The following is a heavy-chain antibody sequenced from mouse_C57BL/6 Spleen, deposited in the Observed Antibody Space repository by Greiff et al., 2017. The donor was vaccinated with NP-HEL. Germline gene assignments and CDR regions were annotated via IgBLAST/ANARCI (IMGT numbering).Heavy chain of an antibody. CDR1: GYSITSGYY. V-gene: IGHV3-6*01. CDR2: ISYDGSN. CDR3: ARAWDGYFDV. Sequence: EVKLMESGPGLVKPSQSLSLTCSVTGYSITSGYYWNWIRQFPGNKLEWMGYISYDGSNNYNPSLKNRISITRDTSKNQFFLKLNSVTTEDTATYYCARAWDGYFDVWGTGTTVTVSS. J-gene: IGHJ1*03. D-gene: IGHD4-1*01.